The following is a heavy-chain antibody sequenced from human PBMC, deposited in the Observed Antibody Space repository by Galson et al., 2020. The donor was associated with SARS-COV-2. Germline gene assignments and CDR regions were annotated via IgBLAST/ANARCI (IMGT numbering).Heavy chain of an antibody. CDR1: GFTFSIYG. Sequence: GGSLRLSCAASGFTFSIYGMHWVRLAPGKGLEWVAVISYDGSDRYYADSVKGRFTISRDNSKNTLFLEMSGPRAEDTAVYYCARDKKLPYYFDYWGQGTLVTVSS. CDR3: ARDKKLPYYFDY. CDR2: ISYDGSDR. V-gene: IGHV3-30-3*01. J-gene: IGHJ4*02.